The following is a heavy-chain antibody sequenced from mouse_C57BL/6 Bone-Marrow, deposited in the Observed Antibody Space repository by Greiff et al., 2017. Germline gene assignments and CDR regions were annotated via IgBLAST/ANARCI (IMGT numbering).Heavy chain of an antibody. D-gene: IGHD2-13*01. V-gene: IGHV1-61*01. CDR3: ARGSDYDFYYFNY. CDR1: GYTFTSYW. Sequence: VQLQQPGAELVRPGSSVKLSCKASGYTFTSYWMDWVKQRPGQGLEWIGNIYPSDSETHYNQKFKDKATLTVDKSSSTAYMQLINLTSEDSAVYYCARGSDYDFYYFNYWGQGTTLTVSS. J-gene: IGHJ2*01. CDR2: IYPSDSET.